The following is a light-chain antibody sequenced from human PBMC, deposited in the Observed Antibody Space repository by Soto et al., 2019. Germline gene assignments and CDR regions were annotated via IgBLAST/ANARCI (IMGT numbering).Light chain of an antibody. CDR3: QQSYSRLVT. J-gene: IGKJ1*01. Sequence: DIQMTQSPSSLSASVEDRVIITCRASENINSYLNWYQQKPGKAPKLLIYAASSLQSGVPSRFSGSGSETVFTITINNLQPEDSETYYCQQSYSRLVTFGQGTKVEIK. CDR2: AAS. CDR1: ENINSY. V-gene: IGKV1-39*01.